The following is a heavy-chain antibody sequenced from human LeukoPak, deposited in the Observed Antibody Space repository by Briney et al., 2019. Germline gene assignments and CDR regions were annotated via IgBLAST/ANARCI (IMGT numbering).Heavy chain of an antibody. D-gene: IGHD4-11*01. CDR3: ARARTTVRFDP. CDR1: GGSFSGYY. CDR2: INHSGST. J-gene: IGHJ5*02. Sequence: SETLSLTCAVYGGSFSGYYWSWIRQPPGKGLEWIGEINHSGSTNYNLSLKSRVTISVDTSKNQFSLKLSSVTAADTAVYYCARARTTVRFDPWGQGTLVTVSS. V-gene: IGHV4-34*01.